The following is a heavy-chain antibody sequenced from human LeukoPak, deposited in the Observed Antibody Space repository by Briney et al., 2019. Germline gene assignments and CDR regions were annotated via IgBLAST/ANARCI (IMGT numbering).Heavy chain of an antibody. V-gene: IGHV3-30-3*01. J-gene: IGHJ3*02. CDR2: ISYDGSNK. D-gene: IGHD5-12*01. CDR1: GFTFSSYA. Sequence: GGSLRLSCAASGFTFSSYAMHWVRQAPGKGLEWVAVISYDGSNKYYADSVKGRFTISRDNSKNTLYLQMNSLRAEDTAVYYCARDHFPGGYSGSYSDIWGQGTMVTVSS. CDR3: ARDHFPGGYSGSYSDI.